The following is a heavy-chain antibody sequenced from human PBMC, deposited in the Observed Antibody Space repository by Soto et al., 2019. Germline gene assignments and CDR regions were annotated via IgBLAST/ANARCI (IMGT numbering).Heavy chain of an antibody. CDR1: GFTFSDFA. D-gene: IGHD1-7*01. J-gene: IGHJ4*02. Sequence: QVQLVESGGGVVQPGRSLRLSCSASGFTFSDFAMYWVRQAPGKGLDWVSFISYDGSNQYYAGSVKGRFTVSRDNSKNTLFLLMNSLRPEDTAVYFCARRTGTARRFDYWGQGTLVTVSS. CDR3: ARRTGTARRFDY. CDR2: ISYDGSNQ. V-gene: IGHV3-30-3*01.